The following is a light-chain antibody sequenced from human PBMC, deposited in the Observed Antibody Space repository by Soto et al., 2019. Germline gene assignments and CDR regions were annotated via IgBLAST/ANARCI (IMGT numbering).Light chain of an antibody. CDR1: QSISSY. Sequence: DIQMTQSPSSLSASVGDRVTITCRASQSISSYLNWYQQKPGKAPKLLIYATSSLQSGVPSRISGSGSGTDFTLTISSLQPEDFATYYCHQSYSTPPITFGQGTRLEIK. CDR3: HQSYSTPPIT. V-gene: IGKV1-39*01. J-gene: IGKJ5*01. CDR2: ATS.